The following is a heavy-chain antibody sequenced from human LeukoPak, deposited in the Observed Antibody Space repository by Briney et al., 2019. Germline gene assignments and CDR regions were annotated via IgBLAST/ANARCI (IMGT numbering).Heavy chain of an antibody. D-gene: IGHD3-3*01. Sequence: GGSLRLSCAASGFTFSSYSMNWVRQAPGKGLEWVSYISSSSSTIYYADSVKGRFTIPRDNAKNSLYLQMNSLRAEDTAVYYCAKDIGIRFLDSSYYMDVWGKGTTVTVSS. CDR3: AKDIGIRFLDSSYYMDV. J-gene: IGHJ6*03. CDR1: GFTFSSYS. V-gene: IGHV3-48*04. CDR2: ISSSSSTI.